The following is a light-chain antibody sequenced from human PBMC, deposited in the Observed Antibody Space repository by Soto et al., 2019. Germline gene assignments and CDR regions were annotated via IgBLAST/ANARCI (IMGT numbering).Light chain of an antibody. V-gene: IGKV3-20*01. CDR1: QSVSSNY. J-gene: IGKJ1*01. CDR3: QHYVNSPLT. Sequence: EIVLTQSPGTLSLSPGDSATLSCRASQSVSSNYLAWYQQKPGQAPKLLIYGASIRATGVPDRCSGSGSGTDFSLTINRLEPEDFAVYFCQHYVNSPLTFGQGTKVEVK. CDR2: GAS.